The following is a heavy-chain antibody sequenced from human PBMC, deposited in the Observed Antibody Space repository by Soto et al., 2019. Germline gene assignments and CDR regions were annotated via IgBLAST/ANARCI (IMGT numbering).Heavy chain of an antibody. J-gene: IGHJ4*02. V-gene: IGHV3-74*01. Sequence: VPLVESGGGSVQPGGSLRLSCVASGITFSGYWMHWVRQVPGKGLVWVARVDSAGSGTSYADSVKGRFTISRDNAKNTLSHQMDSLRVDDTAVYYCATVFEHWGQGIPVTVSS. CDR1: GITFSGYW. CDR3: ATVFEH. CDR2: VDSAGSGT.